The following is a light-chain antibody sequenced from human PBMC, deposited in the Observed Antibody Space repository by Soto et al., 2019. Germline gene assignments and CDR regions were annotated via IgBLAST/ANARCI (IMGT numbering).Light chain of an antibody. CDR1: ESVNTY. CDR3: QQRRVWRT. V-gene: IGKV3-11*01. CDR2: GAS. J-gene: IGKJ1*01. Sequence: EIVLTQSPAALSLSPGERATLSCRASESVNTYLAWYQHKPGQAPRLLIYGASNRATGIPARFSGSGSGTDFTLTISSLEPEDFAVYYCQQRRVWRTFGQGTKVEIK.